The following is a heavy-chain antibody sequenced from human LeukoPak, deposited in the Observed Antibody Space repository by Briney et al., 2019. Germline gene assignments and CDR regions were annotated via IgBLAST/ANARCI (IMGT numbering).Heavy chain of an antibody. CDR3: AREYRKHFDY. D-gene: IGHD1-14*01. CDR1: GGSISSSNW. V-gene: IGHV4-4*02. J-gene: IGHJ4*02. Sequence: SETLSLTCAVSGGSISSSNWWSWVRQPPGKGLEWIGEIYHSGSTNYNPSLKSRVTISVGKSKNQFSLKLSSVTAADTAVYYCAREYRKHFDYWGQGTLVTVSS. CDR2: IYHSGST.